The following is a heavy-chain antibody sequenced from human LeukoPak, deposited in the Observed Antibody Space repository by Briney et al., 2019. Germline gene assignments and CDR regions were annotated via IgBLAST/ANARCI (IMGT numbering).Heavy chain of an antibody. Sequence: PGGSLRLSCAASGFTFFIYGMTWVRQALGKGLEWVSTISGTGDNTYYADSVKGRFTISRDNSKNMLFLQMNSLRAEDTAVYYCARGGAGVYFFDYWGQGILVTVSS. CDR3: ARGGAGVYFFDY. D-gene: IGHD6-13*01. CDR1: GFTFFIYG. V-gene: IGHV3-23*01. J-gene: IGHJ4*02. CDR2: ISGTGDNT.